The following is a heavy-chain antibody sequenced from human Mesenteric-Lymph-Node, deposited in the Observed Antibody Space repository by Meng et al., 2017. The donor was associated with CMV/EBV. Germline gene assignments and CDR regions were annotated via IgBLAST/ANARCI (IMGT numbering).Heavy chain of an antibody. CDR2: INTNTGNP. Sequence: SCKASGYTFTAYAMNSVRQAPGQGLEWMGWINTNTGNPTYAQGFTGRFVFSLDTSVSTAYLQISSLKAEDTAVYYCARGFGVATIFYWGQGTLVTVSS. CDR3: ARGFGVATIFY. V-gene: IGHV7-4-1*02. CDR1: GYTFTAYA. D-gene: IGHD5-12*01. J-gene: IGHJ4*02.